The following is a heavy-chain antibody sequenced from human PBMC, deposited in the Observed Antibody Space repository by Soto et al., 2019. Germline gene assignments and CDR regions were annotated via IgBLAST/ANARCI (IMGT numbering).Heavy chain of an antibody. Sequence: GGSLRLSCEVSGFSFKTYWMSWVRQSPGKGLEWLANMNEDANTKYYVDSVKGRFTVLGDSAGNALFLKMTSLRAEDTAVYFCAAYNTSRHAASDIWGRGTLVTVSS. CDR1: GFSFKTYW. V-gene: IGHV3-7*01. CDR2: MNEDANTK. CDR3: AAYNTSRHAASDI. D-gene: IGHD1-20*01. J-gene: IGHJ3*02.